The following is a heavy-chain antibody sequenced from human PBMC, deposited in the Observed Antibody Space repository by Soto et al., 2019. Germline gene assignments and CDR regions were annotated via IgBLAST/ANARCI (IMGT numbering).Heavy chain of an antibody. D-gene: IGHD1-1*01. Sequence: ASVKVSCKVSGYTLTELSMHWVRQAPGKGLEWMGGFDPEDGETIYAQKFQGRVTMTEDTSTDTAYMELSSLRSEDTAVYYCATGSYNWNDGGFDYWGQGTLVTVSS. CDR1: GYTLTELS. CDR3: ATGSYNWNDGGFDY. V-gene: IGHV1-24*01. J-gene: IGHJ4*02. CDR2: FDPEDGET.